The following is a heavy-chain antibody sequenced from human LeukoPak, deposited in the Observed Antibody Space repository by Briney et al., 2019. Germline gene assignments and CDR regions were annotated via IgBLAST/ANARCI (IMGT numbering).Heavy chain of an antibody. J-gene: IGHJ3*02. CDR3: AIWGSYRYTYAFDI. CDR1: GGSISSYY. D-gene: IGHD3-16*02. CDR2: IYYSGST. Sequence: SETLSLTCTVSGGSISSYYWSWIRQPPGKGLEWIGYIYYSGSTNYNPSLKSRVTISVDTSKNQFSLKLSSVTAADTAVYYCAIWGSYRYTYAFDIWGQGTMVTVSS. V-gene: IGHV4-59*08.